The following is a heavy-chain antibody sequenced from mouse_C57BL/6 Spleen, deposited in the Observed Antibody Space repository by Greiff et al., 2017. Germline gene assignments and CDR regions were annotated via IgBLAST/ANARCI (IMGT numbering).Heavy chain of an antibody. CDR1: GYAFTNYL. D-gene: IGHD2-3*01. Sequence: QVQLQQSGAELVRPGTSVKVSCKASGYAFTNYLIEWVKQRPGQGLEWIGVINPGSGGTNYNEKFKGKATLTADKSSSTAYMQLSSLTSEDSAVYFGARGGGYYEYFDVWGTGTTVTVSS. J-gene: IGHJ1*03. V-gene: IGHV1-54*01. CDR3: ARGGGYYEYFDV. CDR2: INPGSGGT.